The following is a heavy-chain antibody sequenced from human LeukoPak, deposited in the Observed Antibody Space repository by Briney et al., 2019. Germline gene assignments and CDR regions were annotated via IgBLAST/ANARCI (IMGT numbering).Heavy chain of an antibody. CDR2: ISSGSSYI. Sequence: PGGSLRLSCAASGFTFSSYAMNWVRQAPGKSLEWVSSISSGSSYIYYADSVKGRFTISRDNAKDSLYLQMNSLRADDTAVYYCAREGYSGYEDGFYYYNGMDVWGQGTTVTVAS. CDR3: AREGYSGYEDGFYYYNGMDV. D-gene: IGHD5-12*01. CDR1: GFTFSSYA. J-gene: IGHJ6*02. V-gene: IGHV3-21*01.